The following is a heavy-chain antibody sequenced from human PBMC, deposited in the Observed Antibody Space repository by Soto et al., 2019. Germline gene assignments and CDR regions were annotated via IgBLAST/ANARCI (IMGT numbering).Heavy chain of an antibody. Sequence: PSGSLRLSCAASGCAFSSYEMIWVRQAPGKGLEWVSYISSSGSTIYYADSVKGRFTISRDNAKNSLYLQMNSLRAEDTAVYYWARGPAPVGFDYWGQGTLVTVSS. J-gene: IGHJ4*02. CDR1: GCAFSSYE. CDR2: ISSSGSTI. D-gene: IGHD1-26*01. V-gene: IGHV3-48*03. CDR3: ARGPAPVGFDY.